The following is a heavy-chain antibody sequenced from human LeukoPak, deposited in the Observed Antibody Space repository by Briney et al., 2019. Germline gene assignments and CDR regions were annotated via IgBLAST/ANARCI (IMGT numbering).Heavy chain of an antibody. V-gene: IGHV1-24*01. CDR1: GYTLTELS. J-gene: IGHJ4*02. CDR2: FYPEDGET. Sequence: GASVKVSCKVSGYTLTELSMHWVRQAPGKGLEWMGGFYPEDGETIYAQKFQGRVTMTEGTSTDTAYMELSSLRSEDTAVYYCATAAWGSGSYYYFDYWGQGTLVTVSS. D-gene: IGHD3-10*01. CDR3: ATAAWGSGSYYYFDY.